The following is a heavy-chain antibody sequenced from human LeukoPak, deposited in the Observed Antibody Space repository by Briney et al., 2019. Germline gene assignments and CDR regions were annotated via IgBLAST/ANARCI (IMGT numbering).Heavy chain of an antibody. V-gene: IGHV4-39*07. J-gene: IGHJ4*02. CDR2: IYYSGST. CDR3: AREELGGERGIDY. D-gene: IGHD3-10*01. Sequence: PSETLSLTCTVSGGSISSSSYYWGWIRQPPGKGLEWIGSIYYSGSTYYNPSLKSRVTISVDTSKNQFSLKLSSVTAADTAVYYCAREELGGERGIDYWGQGTLVTVSS. CDR1: GGSISSSSYY.